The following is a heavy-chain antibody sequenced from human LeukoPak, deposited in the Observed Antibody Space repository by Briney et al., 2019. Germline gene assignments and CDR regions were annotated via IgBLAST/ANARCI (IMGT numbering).Heavy chain of an antibody. Sequence: GASVKVSCKASGYTFTGYYMHWVRQAPGQGLEWMGWINPNSGGTNYAQKFQGRVTMTRDTSISTAYMELSRLRSDDTAVYYCATVSPYDYPYYMNVWGKGTTVTVSS. J-gene: IGHJ6*03. D-gene: IGHD3-16*01. CDR1: GYTFTGYY. V-gene: IGHV1-2*02. CDR3: ATVSPYDYPYYMNV. CDR2: INPNSGGT.